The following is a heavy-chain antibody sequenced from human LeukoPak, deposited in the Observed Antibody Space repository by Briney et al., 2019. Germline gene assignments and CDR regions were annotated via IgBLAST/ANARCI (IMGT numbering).Heavy chain of an antibody. Sequence: ASVKVSCKASGYTYTSYGISWVRQAPGQGLEWMGWISAYNGNTNYAQRLQGRVTMTTDTSTSTAYMELRSLRSDDTAVYYCARDSPSPIIVGASDYWGQGTLVAVSS. V-gene: IGHV1-18*01. CDR1: GYTYTSYG. D-gene: IGHD1-26*01. CDR2: ISAYNGNT. CDR3: ARDSPSPIIVGASDY. J-gene: IGHJ4*02.